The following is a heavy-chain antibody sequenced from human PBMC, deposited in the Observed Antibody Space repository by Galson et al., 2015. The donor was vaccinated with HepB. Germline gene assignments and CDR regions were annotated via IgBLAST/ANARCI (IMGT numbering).Heavy chain of an antibody. CDR3: TCGYTYGPFDY. CDR1: EFTFRRYG. D-gene: IGHD5-18*01. Sequence: SLRLSCAASEFTFRRYGMRWVRQTPGKGLEWVAFIRYDGGDKYYADSVKGRFTMSRDNSKNTMFLQMNSLRPDDTALYYCTCGYTYGPFDYWGQGTLVTVSS. J-gene: IGHJ4*02. V-gene: IGHV3-30*02. CDR2: IRYDGGDK.